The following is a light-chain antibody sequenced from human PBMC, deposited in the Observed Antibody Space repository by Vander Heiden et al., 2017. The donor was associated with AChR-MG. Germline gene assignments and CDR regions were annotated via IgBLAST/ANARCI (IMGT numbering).Light chain of an antibody. CDR1: SSDVGSYNL. V-gene: IGLV2-23*02. J-gene: IGLJ2*01. Sequence: SALTQPASVSGSPGQSITISCTGASSDVGSYNLVSWYQQYPGEAPKLIIYEVTKRPSGVSNRFSGSKSGNTASLTISGLQAEDEADYHCCSYAGSGTVVFGGGTKVTVL. CDR3: CSYAGSGTVV. CDR2: EVT.